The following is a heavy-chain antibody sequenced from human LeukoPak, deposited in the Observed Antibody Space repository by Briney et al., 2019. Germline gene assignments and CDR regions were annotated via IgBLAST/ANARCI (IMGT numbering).Heavy chain of an antibody. J-gene: IGHJ4*02. Sequence: GESLQISCKGSGYRFTTYWIAWVRQVPGKGLEGRGIVFPGDSDTRSSPSFQGQFTISADTSNNTSYLQWSCLKASDTAMYYCARQADYNIVTGYYKGHLDYWGQGTLVTVSS. V-gene: IGHV5-51*01. CDR1: GYRFTTYW. CDR3: ARQADYNIVTGYYKGHLDY. CDR2: VFPGDSDT. D-gene: IGHD3-9*01.